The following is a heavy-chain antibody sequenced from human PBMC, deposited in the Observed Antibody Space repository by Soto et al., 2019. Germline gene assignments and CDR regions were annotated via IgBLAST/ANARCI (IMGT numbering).Heavy chain of an antibody. D-gene: IGHD3-10*01. CDR3: ARSDGSGSYSPYYYYGMDV. CDR1: GDSISSGGYY. V-gene: IGHV4-31*03. CDR2: IYYSGST. Sequence: PSETLSLTCTVSGDSISSGGYYWSWIRQHPGKGLEWIGYIYYSGSTYYNPSLKSRVTISVDTSKNQFSLKLSSVTAADTAVYYCARSDGSGSYSPYYYYGMDVWGQGTTVTVSS. J-gene: IGHJ6*02.